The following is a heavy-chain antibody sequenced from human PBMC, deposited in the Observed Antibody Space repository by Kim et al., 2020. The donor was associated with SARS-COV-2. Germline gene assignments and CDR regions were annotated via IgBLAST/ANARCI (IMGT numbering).Heavy chain of an antibody. CDR1: GDSVSSNSAA. J-gene: IGHJ6*02. CDR2: TYYRSKWYN. CDR3: ARNYDFWSGYYRLYYYYGMDV. D-gene: IGHD3-3*01. V-gene: IGHV6-1*01. Sequence: SQTLSLTCAISGDSVSSNSAAWNWIRQSPSRGLEWLGRTYYRSKWYNDYAVSVKSRITINPDTSKNQFSLQLNSVTPEDTAVYYCARNYDFWSGYYRLYYYYGMDVWGQGTTVTVSS.